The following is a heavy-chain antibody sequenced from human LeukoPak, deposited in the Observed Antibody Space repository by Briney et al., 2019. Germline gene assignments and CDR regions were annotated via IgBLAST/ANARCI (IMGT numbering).Heavy chain of an antibody. Sequence: PGGSLRLSCAASGFTFDDYAMHWVRQAPGKGLEWVSGINWNSGRIGYADSVKGRFTISRDNAKNSLYLQMNSLRAEDTAVYYCARDAPYYYGSGSYPGWFDPWGQGTLVTVSS. CDR2: INWNSGRI. CDR3: ARDAPYYYGSGSYPGWFDP. J-gene: IGHJ5*02. V-gene: IGHV3-9*01. CDR1: GFTFDDYA. D-gene: IGHD3-10*01.